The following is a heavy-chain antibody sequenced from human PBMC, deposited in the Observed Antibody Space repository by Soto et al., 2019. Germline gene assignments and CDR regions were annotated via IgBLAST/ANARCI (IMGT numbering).Heavy chain of an antibody. D-gene: IGHD5-12*01. Sequence: AASVKVSCKASGYTFTRSGISWVRQAPGQGLEWMGWISTYNGDTNYAQMFQGRVTMTTDTSTSTAYMELTSLRSDDTAVYYCAREGVAPYYYYGMDVWGQGTPVTSP. CDR2: ISTYNGDT. V-gene: IGHV1-18*01. CDR1: GYTFTRSG. CDR3: AREGVAPYYYYGMDV. J-gene: IGHJ6*02.